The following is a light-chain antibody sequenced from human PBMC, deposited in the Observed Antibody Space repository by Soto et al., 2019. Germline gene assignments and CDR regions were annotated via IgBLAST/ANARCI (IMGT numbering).Light chain of an antibody. CDR1: QAIRND. Sequence: DIQMTQSPSSLSASVGDRVTITCRASQAIRNDLGWYQQKPGKAPKRLIYAASSLDSEVPLRFSGSGSGTEFALTISSLQPEDFATDYCLQHKTYPWTFGQGTKVEIK. J-gene: IGKJ1*01. CDR3: LQHKTYPWT. CDR2: AAS. V-gene: IGKV1-17*01.